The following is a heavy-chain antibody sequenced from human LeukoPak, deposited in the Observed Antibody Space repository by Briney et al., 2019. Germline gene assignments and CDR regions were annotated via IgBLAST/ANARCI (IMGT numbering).Heavy chain of an antibody. V-gene: IGHV4-59*01. J-gene: IGHJ6*02. CDR1: GGSISSYY. Sequence: PSETLSLTCTVSGGSISSYYWSWIRQPPGKGLEWIGYIYYSGSTNYNPSLKSRVTISVDTSKNQFSLKLSSATAADTAVYYCARDMGYSYGYGLGNGMDVWGQGTTVTVSS. D-gene: IGHD5-18*01. CDR3: ARDMGYSYGYGLGNGMDV. CDR2: IYYSGST.